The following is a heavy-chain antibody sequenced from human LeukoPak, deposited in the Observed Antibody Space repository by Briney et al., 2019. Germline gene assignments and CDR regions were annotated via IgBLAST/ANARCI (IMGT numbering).Heavy chain of an antibody. CDR2: IGDSGATT. CDR3: ASFHYYGSGAYYLSY. D-gene: IGHD3-10*01. Sequence: GGSLRLSCAASGFTLGSYAMTWVRQAPGKGLEWVSDIGDSGATTYYADSVKGRFTISRDNSKNTLYLQMSSLRAEDTAVYFCASFHYYGSGAYYLSYWGQGTLVTVSS. CDR1: GFTLGSYA. V-gene: IGHV3-23*01. J-gene: IGHJ4*02.